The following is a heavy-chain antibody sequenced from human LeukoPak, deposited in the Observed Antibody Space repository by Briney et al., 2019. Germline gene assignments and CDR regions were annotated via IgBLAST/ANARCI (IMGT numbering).Heavy chain of an antibody. V-gene: IGHV3-74*01. CDR1: GFTFSSYW. D-gene: IGHD3-16*02. CDR3: ARVRVRDYVWGSYPNDAFDI. CDR2: INSDGSST. Sequence: GGSLRLSCAASGFTFSSYWMHWVRQAPGKGLVWVSRINSDGSSTSYADSVKGRFTISRDNAKNTLYLQMNSLRAEDTAVYYCARVRVRDYVWGSYPNDAFDIWGQGTMVTVSS. J-gene: IGHJ3*02.